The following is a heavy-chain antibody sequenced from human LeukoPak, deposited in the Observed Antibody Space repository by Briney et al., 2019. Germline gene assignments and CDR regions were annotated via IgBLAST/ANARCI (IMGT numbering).Heavy chain of an antibody. J-gene: IGHJ4*02. V-gene: IGHV3-33*08. CDR3: ARDMGIVTGYYVDY. CDR1: GFTFSSYD. D-gene: IGHD3-9*01. Sequence: PGGSLRLSCGASGFTFSSYDMHWVRRAPGKGLEWVAGIRYDGRHTYHADSVKGRFTISRDNAKNSLYLQMNSLRAEDTAVYYCARDMGIVTGYYVDYWGQGTLVTVSS. CDR2: IRYDGRHT.